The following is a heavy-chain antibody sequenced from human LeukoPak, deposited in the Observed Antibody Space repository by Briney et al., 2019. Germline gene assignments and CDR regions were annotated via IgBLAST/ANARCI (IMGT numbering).Heavy chain of an antibody. Sequence: ASVKVSCKASGYTFTGYYMHWVRQAPGQGLEWMGWINPNSGGTNYAQKFQGRVTMTRDTSISTAYMELSRLRSDDTAVYYCARGGLQWLPSTNWFDPWGQGTLVTVSS. D-gene: IGHD5-12*01. CDR1: GYTFTGYY. CDR2: INPNSGGT. J-gene: IGHJ5*02. V-gene: IGHV1-2*02. CDR3: ARGGLQWLPSTNWFDP.